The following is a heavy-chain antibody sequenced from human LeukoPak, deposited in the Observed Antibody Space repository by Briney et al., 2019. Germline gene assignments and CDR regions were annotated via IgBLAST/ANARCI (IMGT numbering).Heavy chain of an antibody. D-gene: IGHD5-18*01. CDR2: ISGSSSYI. J-gene: IGHJ4*02. CDR3: ARDLEYSYAPI. CDR1: GFTFSSYS. V-gene: IGHV3-21*01. Sequence: GGSLRLSCAASGFTFSSYSMNWVRQAPGKGLEWVSSISGSSSYIYYAGSVKGRFTISRDNAKNSLYLQMNSLRAEDTAVYYCARDLEYSYAPIWGQGTLVTVSS.